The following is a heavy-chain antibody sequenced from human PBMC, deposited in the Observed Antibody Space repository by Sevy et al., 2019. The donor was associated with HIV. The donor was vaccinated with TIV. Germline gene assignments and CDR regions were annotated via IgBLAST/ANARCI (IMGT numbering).Heavy chain of an antibody. CDR3: ARDRVHDWGEGWFDP. CDR2: ISPFNNKT. V-gene: IGHV1-18*01. D-gene: IGHD2-21*01. Sequence: ASVKVSCKASGYTFSNYGISWVRQAPGQGLEWMGCISPFNNKTNYAQKFQGRVSLTSDTSATTAHMEVTSLRSDDTAVYYCARDRVHDWGEGWFDPWGQGTLVTVSS. CDR1: GYTFSNYG. J-gene: IGHJ5*02.